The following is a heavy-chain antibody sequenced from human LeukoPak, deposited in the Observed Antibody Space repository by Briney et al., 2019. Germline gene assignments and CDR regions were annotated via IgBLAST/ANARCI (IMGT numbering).Heavy chain of an antibody. V-gene: IGHV4-39*07. CDR3: ARERIQLWLHAFDI. Sequence: SETLSLTCTVSGGSISSYYWGWIRQPPGKGLEWIGNIYYSGSTYYNPSLKSRVTISVDTSKNQFSLKLSSVTAADTAVYYCARERIQLWLHAFDIWGQGTMVTVSS. CDR1: GGSISSYY. J-gene: IGHJ3*02. D-gene: IGHD5-18*01. CDR2: IYYSGST.